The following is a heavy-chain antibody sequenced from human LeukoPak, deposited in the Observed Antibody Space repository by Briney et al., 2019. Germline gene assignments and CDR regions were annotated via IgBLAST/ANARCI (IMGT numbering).Heavy chain of an antibody. J-gene: IGHJ3*02. D-gene: IGHD5-12*01. CDR2: ISGDGGST. CDR3: AKGSRRGSLLYAFDI. Sequence: GGSQRLSCAASGFTFDDYAMHWVRQAPGKGLEWVSLISGDGGSTYYADSVKGRFTISRDNSKNSLYLQMNSLRTEDTALYYCAKGSRRGSLLYAFDIWGQGTMVTVSS. CDR1: GFTFDDYA. V-gene: IGHV3-43*02.